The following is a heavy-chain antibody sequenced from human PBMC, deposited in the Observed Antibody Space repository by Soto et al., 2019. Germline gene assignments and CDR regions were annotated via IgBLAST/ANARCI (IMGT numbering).Heavy chain of an antibody. V-gene: IGHV2-70*01. CDR2: IDWDDGK. CDR3: ARITQGDYFWFDP. Sequence: SGPTLVNPTQTLTLTCSFSGFSLTTSGMCVGWIRQPPGKALEWLALIDWDDGKLYSPSLKTRLTISKDTSKNQVVLTMTNMDPVDTATYFCARITQGDYFWFDPWGPGTLVTVSS. CDR1: GFSLTTSGMC. J-gene: IGHJ5*02. D-gene: IGHD4-17*01.